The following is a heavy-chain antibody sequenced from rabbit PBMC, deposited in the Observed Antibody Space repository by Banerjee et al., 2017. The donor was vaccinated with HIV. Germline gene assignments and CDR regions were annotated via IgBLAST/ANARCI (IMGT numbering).Heavy chain of an antibody. CDR2: IYTGDGNN. CDR3: ARDPGYVGDGWYLDL. J-gene: IGHJ4*01. CDR1: GFSFSNKYV. V-gene: IGHV1S45*01. Sequence: QEQLVESGGGLVQPEGSLTLTCTASGFSFSNKYVMCWVRQAPGKGLVWIACIYTGDGNNHYANWAKGRFTISKTSWTTVTLQMTSLTAADTATYFCARDPGYVGDGWYLDLWGQGTLVTVS. D-gene: IGHD7-1*01.